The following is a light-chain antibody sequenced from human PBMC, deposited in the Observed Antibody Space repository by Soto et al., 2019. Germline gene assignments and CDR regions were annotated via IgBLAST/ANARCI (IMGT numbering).Light chain of an antibody. CDR1: SRDVGGCNY. J-gene: IGLJ1*01. CDR3: SSYAGTNNLGV. CDR2: EVS. V-gene: IGLV2-8*01. Sequence: QSVLTQPPSASGAPGQSVTISCPGTSRDVGGCNYVSWYQQHPGEAPKLMIYEVSKRPSGVPDRFSGSKSGNTASLTVSGLQAEDEADYYCSSYAGTNNLGVFGTGTKVTVL.